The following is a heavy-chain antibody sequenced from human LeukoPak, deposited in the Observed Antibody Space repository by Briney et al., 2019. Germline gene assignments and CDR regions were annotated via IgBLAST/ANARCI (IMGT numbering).Heavy chain of an antibody. V-gene: IGHV1-18*01. CDR1: GYTLTSYG. J-gene: IGHJ6*04. Sequence: ASVKVSCKASGYTLTSYGISWVRQAPGQGLEWMGWISAYNGNTNYAQKLQGRVTMTTDTSTSTAYMELRSLRSDDTAVYYCARGLRYCSGGSCSSMDVWGKGTTVTVSS. CDR3: ARGLRYCSGGSCSSMDV. CDR2: ISAYNGNT. D-gene: IGHD2-15*01.